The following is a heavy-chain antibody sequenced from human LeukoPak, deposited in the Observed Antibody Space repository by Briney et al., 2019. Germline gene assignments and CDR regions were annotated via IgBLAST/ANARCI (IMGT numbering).Heavy chain of an antibody. J-gene: IGHJ4*02. CDR3: ARADYGRTS. Sequence: PGGSLRLSCAAYGFTFSSYGMHWVRQAPGKGLEWVAVIWYDGSNKYYADSVKGRFTISRDDSKNTLYLQMNSLRAEDTAVYYCARADYGRTSWGQGTLVTVSS. D-gene: IGHD4-17*01. CDR2: IWYDGSNK. V-gene: IGHV3-33*01. CDR1: GFTFSSYG.